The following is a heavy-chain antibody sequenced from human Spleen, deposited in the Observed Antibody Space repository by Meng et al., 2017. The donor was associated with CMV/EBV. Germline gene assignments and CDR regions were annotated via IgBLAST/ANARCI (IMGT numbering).Heavy chain of an antibody. Sequence: GESLKISCAASGFTVSGNYMSWVRQAPGKGLEWVSVIYTDGGTYYADSVKGRFTISRDNSKSSLYLQMNSLRAEDTAVYYCARSPYSSSWKYYFDDWGQGTLVTVSS. J-gene: IGHJ4*02. CDR2: IYTDGGT. CDR1: GFTVSGNY. CDR3: ARSPYSSSWKYYFDD. D-gene: IGHD6-13*01. V-gene: IGHV3-66*02.